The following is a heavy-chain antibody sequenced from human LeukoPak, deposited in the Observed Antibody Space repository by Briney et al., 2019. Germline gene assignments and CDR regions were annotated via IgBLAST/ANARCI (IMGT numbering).Heavy chain of an antibody. J-gene: IGHJ3*02. CDR3: ARGGDIVGTSRSAFDI. Sequence: GGSLRLSFAASGFTVSNNYMSWVRQAPGEGLEWVSLIYSAGNTNYADSVKGRFTISRDNSKNTLYLQMNSLRAEDTAVYYCARGGDIVGTSRSAFDIWGQGTMVTVSS. CDR2: IYSAGNT. V-gene: IGHV3-53*01. D-gene: IGHD1-26*01. CDR1: GFTVSNNY.